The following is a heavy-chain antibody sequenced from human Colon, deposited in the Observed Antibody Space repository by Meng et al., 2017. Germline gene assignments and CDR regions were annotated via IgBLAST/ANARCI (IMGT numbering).Heavy chain of an antibody. J-gene: IGHJ4*02. CDR1: GDSITYDNW. D-gene: IGHD3-22*01. Sequence: QVHLQEAGPGLVRPSGTLSLTCAVSGDSITYDNWWSWLRQPPGKGLEWIGEIHHGRGTNYNPALKSRVTFSLDKSRNQLSLTLTSVTAADTAVYYCARNGFYSLGYWGPGALVTVSS. CDR2: IHHGRGT. V-gene: IGHV4-4*02. CDR3: ARNGFYSLGY.